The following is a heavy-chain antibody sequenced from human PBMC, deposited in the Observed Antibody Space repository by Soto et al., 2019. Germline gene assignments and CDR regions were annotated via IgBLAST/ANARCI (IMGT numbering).Heavy chain of an antibody. J-gene: IGHJ4*02. CDR3: ARAKFESTGWHQFDI. Sequence: SETLSLTCTVSGGSVTNSSYYWGWVRQPPGKGLEWIGEVSHSGNTKYYPSLRSRVTLSVDSSKNQISLALTSVTAADTAVYYCARAKFESTGWHQFDIWGQGTLVTVSS. D-gene: IGHD7-27*01. CDR2: VSHSGNT. CDR1: GGSVTNSSYY. V-gene: IGHV4-39*01.